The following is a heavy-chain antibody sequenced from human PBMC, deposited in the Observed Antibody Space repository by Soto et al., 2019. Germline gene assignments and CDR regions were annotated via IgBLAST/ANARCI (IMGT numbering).Heavy chain of an antibody. V-gene: IGHV3-7*01. CDR3: AKGGWFPDS. J-gene: IGHJ4*02. CDR1: GFIFSSSW. CDR2: IKQDGSEE. D-gene: IGHD6-19*01. Sequence: GVSLRLSCAASGFIFSSSWMSWVRQAPGRRLEWVAYIKQDGSEEHYVDSVKGRFTISRDNAKNSLYLQMNSLRVEDTAMYYCAKGGWFPDSWGQGTLVTVSS.